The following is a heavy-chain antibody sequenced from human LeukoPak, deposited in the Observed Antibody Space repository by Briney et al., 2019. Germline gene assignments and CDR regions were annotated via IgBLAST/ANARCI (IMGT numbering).Heavy chain of an antibody. Sequence: PGGSLRLSCAASGFTFSTYRMHWVRQAPGEGQEYVSGISTYGDNTYYANSVKGRFTISRDNSKKTLFLQMGSLRAEDMAVYYCARDPGYCSNGVCYSRFDYWGQGVLVTVSS. J-gene: IGHJ4*02. CDR1: GFTFSTYR. CDR3: ARDPGYCSNGVCYSRFDY. V-gene: IGHV3-64*01. CDR2: ISTYGDNT. D-gene: IGHD2-8*01.